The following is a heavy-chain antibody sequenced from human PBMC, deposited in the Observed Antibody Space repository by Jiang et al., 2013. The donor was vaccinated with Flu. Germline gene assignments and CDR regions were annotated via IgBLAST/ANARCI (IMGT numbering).Heavy chain of an antibody. Sequence: YYADSVKGRFTISRDNSKNTLYLQMNSLRAEDTAVYYCAKIQLLWFGELRWYFDYWGQGTLVTVSS. V-gene: IGHV3-23*01. D-gene: IGHD3-10*01. J-gene: IGHJ4*02. CDR3: AKIQLLWFGELRWYFDY.